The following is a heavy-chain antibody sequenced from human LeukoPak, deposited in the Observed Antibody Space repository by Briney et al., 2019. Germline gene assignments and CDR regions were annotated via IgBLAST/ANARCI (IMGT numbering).Heavy chain of an antibody. J-gene: IGHJ3*02. CDR1: GFTFSSYA. V-gene: IGHV3-23*01. D-gene: IGHD3-10*01. CDR3: AKDLWSYDNRGEAFDI. Sequence: PGGSLRLSCEASGFTFSSYAMSWVRQAPGKGLEWVSVMSGSGGSTDYADSVKGRFTISRDIFKNTLYLQLNSLRDEDTALYYCAKDLWSYDNRGEAFDIWGQGTMVTVSS. CDR2: MSGSGGST.